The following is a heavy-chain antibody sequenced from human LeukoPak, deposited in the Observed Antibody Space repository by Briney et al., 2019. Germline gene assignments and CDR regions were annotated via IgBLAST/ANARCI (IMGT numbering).Heavy chain of an antibody. J-gene: IGHJ4*02. Sequence: PGGSLRLSCAASGFTFSSYGMHWVRQAPGKGLEWVAVIWYDGSNKYYADSVRGRFTISRDNSKNTLYLQMNSLRAEDTAVYYCAKGNSIYYYDSSGYYPDWGQGTLVTVSS. CDR3: AKGNSIYYYDSSGYYPD. D-gene: IGHD3-22*01. V-gene: IGHV3-33*06. CDR1: GFTFSSYG. CDR2: IWYDGSNK.